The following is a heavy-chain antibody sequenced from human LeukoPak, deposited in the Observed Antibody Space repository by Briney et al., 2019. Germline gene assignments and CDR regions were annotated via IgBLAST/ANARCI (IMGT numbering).Heavy chain of an antibody. V-gene: IGHV1-46*01. Sequence: ASVKVSCKASGYTFTSYYMHWVRQAPGQGLEWMEIINPSGGSTSYAQKFQGRVTMTRDTSTSTVYMELSSLRSEDTAVYYCARANYYDSSGFMFDPWGQGTLVTVSS. CDR3: ARANYYDSSGFMFDP. CDR1: GYTFTSYY. J-gene: IGHJ5*02. D-gene: IGHD3-22*01. CDR2: INPSGGST.